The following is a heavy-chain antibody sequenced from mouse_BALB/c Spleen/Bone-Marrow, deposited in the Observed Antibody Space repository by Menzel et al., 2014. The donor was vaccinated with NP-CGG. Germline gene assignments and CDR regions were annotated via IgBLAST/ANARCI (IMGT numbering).Heavy chain of an antibody. J-gene: IGHJ3*01. V-gene: IGHV4-1*02. CDR2: INPDSSTI. Sequence: EVKLEESGGGLVQPGGSLKLSCAASGFDFSRYWMSWVRQAPGKGLEWIGEINPDSSTINYTPSLKDKFIISRDNAKITLHLQMSKVRSEDTALYYCTRLGYYGGSAYWGQGTLVTVSA. CDR1: GFDFSRYW. D-gene: IGHD2-3*01. CDR3: TRLGYYGGSAY.